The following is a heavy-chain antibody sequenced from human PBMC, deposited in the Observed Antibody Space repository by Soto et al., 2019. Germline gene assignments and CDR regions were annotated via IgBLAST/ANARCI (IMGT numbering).Heavy chain of an antibody. J-gene: IGHJ4*02. D-gene: IGHD2-15*01. CDR1: GFTFNSYA. Sequence: QVPLVESGGGVVQPGRSLRLSCAASGFTFNSYAMHWVRQAPGKGLEWVAVISYDGSNKYYADSVKGRFTISRDNSKTTLYLQMNSLRAEDTAVYYCARFKGCSGGSCYPYFDYWGQGTLVTVSS. CDR3: ARFKGCSGGSCYPYFDY. CDR2: ISYDGSNK. V-gene: IGHV3-30-3*01.